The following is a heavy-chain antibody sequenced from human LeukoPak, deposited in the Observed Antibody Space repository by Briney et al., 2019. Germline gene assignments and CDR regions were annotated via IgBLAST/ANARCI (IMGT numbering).Heavy chain of an antibody. J-gene: IGHJ4*02. CDR2: IGKDVTKI. Sequence: PGGSRRLSCAASGFTFSSYSMHLVRQAPGKGLDSVAYIGKDVTKIHYVDSGKGRFSISRDNSRNTLNLQMNSLRAEDTAVYYCAKSSPGGIIGADGIDFWGQGTLVTVSS. CDR1: GFTFSSYS. V-gene: IGHV3-30*02. D-gene: IGHD6-13*01. CDR3: AKSSPGGIIGADGIDF.